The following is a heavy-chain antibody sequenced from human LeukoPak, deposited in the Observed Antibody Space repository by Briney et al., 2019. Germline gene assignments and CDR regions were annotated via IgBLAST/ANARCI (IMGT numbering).Heavy chain of an antibody. CDR1: EFIFSDYY. J-gene: IGHJ6*04. CDR2: ISGSGNTI. V-gene: IGHV3-11*01. Sequence: KPGGSLRLSCAASEFIFSDYYMSWIRQAPREGLEWVSYISGSGNTIYYADSVKGRYTISRDNAKNSLYLQMNSLRAEDTAVYYCAKHQMDRLDVWGKGTTVTISS. CDR3: AKHQMDRLDV. D-gene: IGHD5-24*01.